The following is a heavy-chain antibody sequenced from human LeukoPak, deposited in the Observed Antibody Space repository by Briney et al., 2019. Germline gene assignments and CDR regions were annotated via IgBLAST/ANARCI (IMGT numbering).Heavy chain of an antibody. J-gene: IGHJ5*02. Sequence: PSETLSLTCAVYGGSFSGYYWSWIRQPPGKGLEWIGEINHSGSTNYNPSLKSRVTISVDTSKNQFSLKLSSVTAADTAVYYCASTNIGYSSGWNPPHPNWFDPWGQGTLVTVSS. V-gene: IGHV4-34*01. D-gene: IGHD6-19*01. CDR3: ASTNIGYSSGWNPPHPNWFDP. CDR1: GGSFSGYY. CDR2: INHSGST.